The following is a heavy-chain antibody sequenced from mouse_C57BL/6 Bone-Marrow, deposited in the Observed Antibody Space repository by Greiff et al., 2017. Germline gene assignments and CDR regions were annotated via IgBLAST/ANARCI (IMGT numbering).Heavy chain of an antibody. V-gene: IGHV14-4*01. Sequence: VQLQQSGAELVRPGASVKLSCTASGFNIKDDYMHWVKQRPEQGLEWIGWIDPENGDTEYASKFQGKATITADTSSNTAYLQLSSLTSEDTAVYYCTTCYGSSYWYFDVGGTGTTVTVSS. J-gene: IGHJ1*03. CDR2: IDPENGDT. D-gene: IGHD1-1*01. CDR3: TTCYGSSYWYFDV. CDR1: GFNIKDDY.